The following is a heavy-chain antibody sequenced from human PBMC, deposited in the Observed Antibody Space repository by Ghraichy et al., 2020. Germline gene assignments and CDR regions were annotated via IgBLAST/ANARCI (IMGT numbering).Heavy chain of an antibody. CDR2: ISGSGGST. CDR1: GFTFSSYA. V-gene: IGHV3-23*01. Sequence: GGSLRLSCAASGFTFSSYAMSWVRQAPGKGLEWVSAISGSGGSTYYADSVKGRFTISRDNSKNTLYLQMNSLRAEDTAVYYCAKAYCSGGSCYWEPWYYYYYYMDVWGKGTTVTVSS. D-gene: IGHD2-15*01. CDR3: AKAYCSGGSCYWEPWYYYYYYMDV. J-gene: IGHJ6*03.